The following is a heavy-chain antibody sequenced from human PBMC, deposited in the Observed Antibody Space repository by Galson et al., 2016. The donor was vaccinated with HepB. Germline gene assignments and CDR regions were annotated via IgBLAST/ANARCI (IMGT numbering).Heavy chain of an antibody. CDR3: ARDYDYAFDH. CDR1: GFTFSLYS. V-gene: IGHV3-48*02. D-gene: IGHD3-16*01. CDR2: IRSSDTTI. Sequence: LRLSCAAPGFTFSLYSMNWVRQAPGKGLEWVSYIRSSDTTIYYADSVKGRFTISKDDVKKSLYLQMNNLRDEDTAVYYCARDYDYAFDHWGQGSLVTVSS. J-gene: IGHJ4*02.